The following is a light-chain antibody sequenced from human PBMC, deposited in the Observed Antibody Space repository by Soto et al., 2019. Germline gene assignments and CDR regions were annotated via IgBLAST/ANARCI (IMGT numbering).Light chain of an antibody. CDR2: AAS. J-gene: IGKJ3*01. CDR3: QRYNNGPPVT. CDR1: QDINNY. Sequence: DIQMTQSPSSLSASVGDRVTITCRASQDINNYLAWYQQKPGKPPKLLIYAASTLQSGVPSRFSGGGSGTDFTLTINSLQPEDVATYYCQRYNNGPPVTVVPGTKV. V-gene: IGKV1-27*01.